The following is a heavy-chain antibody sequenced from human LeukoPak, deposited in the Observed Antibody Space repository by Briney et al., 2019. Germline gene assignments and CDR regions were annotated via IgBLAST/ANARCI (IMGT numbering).Heavy chain of an antibody. V-gene: IGHV3-23*01. Sequence: GGSLRLSCAASGFTFSSYAMNWVRLPPGTGLQWVSSLTDNGNTTYYADSVKGRFTISTDNSKNTLYLQMNSLRAEDTAVYYCAALRLSDHFDYWGQGTLVTVSS. D-gene: IGHD2-15*01. CDR1: GFTFSSYA. J-gene: IGHJ4*02. CDR3: AALRLSDHFDY. CDR2: LTDNGNTT.